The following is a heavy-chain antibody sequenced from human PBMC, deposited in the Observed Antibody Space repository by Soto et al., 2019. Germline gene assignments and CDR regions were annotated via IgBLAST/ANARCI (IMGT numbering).Heavy chain of an antibody. CDR2: INPKTGDT. CDR3: ATGTNGTTGWYHP. D-gene: IGHD1-1*01. CDR1: GYTFTDFY. V-gene: IGHV1-2*02. J-gene: IGHJ5*02. Sequence: QEQLVQSGTEVKKPGASVTVSCKSSGYTFTDFYLHWLRQAPGLGLEWVGWINPKTGDTKSSQKFQGRVTMSRDTSVSTAYIDLTSLTSDDTAMYYCATGTNGTTGWYHPWGQGTRVTVSS.